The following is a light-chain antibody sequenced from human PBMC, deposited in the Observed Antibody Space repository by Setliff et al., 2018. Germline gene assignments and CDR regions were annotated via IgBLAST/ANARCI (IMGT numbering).Light chain of an antibody. CDR1: NSDVGGYDL. Sequence: QSALAQPAAVSGSPGQSIAISCAGSNSDVGGYDLVSWYKQHPGKAPKLIISDVSNRPSGVSNRFSGSKSGNTASLTTSGLQAEDEADYYCSAYTSSSTYVFGTGTKVTVL. CDR2: DVS. J-gene: IGLJ1*01. CDR3: SAYTSSSTYV. V-gene: IGLV2-14*03.